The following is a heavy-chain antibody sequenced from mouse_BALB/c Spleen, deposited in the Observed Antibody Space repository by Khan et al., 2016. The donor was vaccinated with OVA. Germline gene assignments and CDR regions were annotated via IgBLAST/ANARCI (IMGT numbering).Heavy chain of an antibody. D-gene: IGHD2-4*01. Sequence: MQLQESGAELAQPGASVKMSCKASGYTFTSFWMHWIKQRPGQGLEWIGYINPTTGYTEYCQKFKDKATLTADKSSSTAYIQLSSLTSEDSAVYYCARFMITTNYAMDYWGQGTSVTVSS. CDR1: GYTFTSFW. CDR3: ARFMITTNYAMDY. J-gene: IGHJ4*01. CDR2: INPTTGYT. V-gene: IGHV1-7*01.